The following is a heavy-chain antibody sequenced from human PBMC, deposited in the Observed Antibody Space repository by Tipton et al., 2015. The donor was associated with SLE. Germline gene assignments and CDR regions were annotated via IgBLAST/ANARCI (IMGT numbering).Heavy chain of an antibody. CDR3: AKGLGAYSSGWRYYYYYMDV. V-gene: IGHV4-34*01. Sequence: TLSLTCALYGGSFSDYYWSWIRQPPGKGLEWIGEINHSGSTNYNPSLKSRVTISVDTSKNQFSLKLSSVTAADTAVYYCAKGLGAYSSGWRYYYYYMDVWGKGTTVTVS. J-gene: IGHJ6*03. D-gene: IGHD6-19*01. CDR2: INHSGST. CDR1: GGSFSDYY.